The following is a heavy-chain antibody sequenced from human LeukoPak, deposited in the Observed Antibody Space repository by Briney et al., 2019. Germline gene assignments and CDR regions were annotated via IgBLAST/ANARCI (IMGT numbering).Heavy chain of an antibody. J-gene: IGHJ6*03. V-gene: IGHV3-13*01. CDR1: GFTFSNYD. CDR3: AKDTDCTNGVCPGYMDV. D-gene: IGHD2-8*01. Sequence: GGSLRLSCAASGFTFSNYDMHWVRQATGKGLEWVSGIGTAGDIYYPGSVKGRFTISRDNSKNSLYLQMNSLRTEDTALYYCAKDTDCTNGVCPGYMDVWGKGTTVTVSS. CDR2: IGTAGDI.